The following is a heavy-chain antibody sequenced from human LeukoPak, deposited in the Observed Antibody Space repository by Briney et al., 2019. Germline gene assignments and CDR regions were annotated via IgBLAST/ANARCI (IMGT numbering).Heavy chain of an antibody. V-gene: IGHV3-53*01. CDR1: GFTVSRDY. CDR3: ARASSIGLAGLFDY. J-gene: IGHJ4*02. D-gene: IGHD2-2*01. Sequence: GGSLRLSCVASGFTVSRDYMSWVGQAPGKGLEWVLVIYSGGTTFYADSVKGRFTISRDNSKNTHHLQMNSLRAEDTAVYYCARASSIGLAGLFDYWGQGTLVTVSS. CDR2: IYSGGTT.